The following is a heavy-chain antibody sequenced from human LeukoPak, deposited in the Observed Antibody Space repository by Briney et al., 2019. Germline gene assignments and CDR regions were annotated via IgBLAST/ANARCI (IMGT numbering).Heavy chain of an antibody. V-gene: IGHV3-7*01. CDR2: IKKDGSEK. J-gene: IGHJ4*02. CDR3: ARARHRGIAVAGTDFDY. CDR1: GFTFSSYW. Sequence: GGSLRLSCAASGFTFSSYWMSWVRQAPGKGRKGWPNIKKDGSEKYYVDSVKGRFTISRDNAKNSLYLQMNSLRAEDTAVYYCARARHRGIAVAGTDFDYWGQGTLVTVSS. D-gene: IGHD6-19*01.